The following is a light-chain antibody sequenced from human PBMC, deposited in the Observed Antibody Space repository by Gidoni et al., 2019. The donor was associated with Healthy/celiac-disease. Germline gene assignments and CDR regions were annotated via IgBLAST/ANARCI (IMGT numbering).Light chain of an antibody. CDR3: QQYNNWLT. J-gene: IGKJ4*01. V-gene: IGKV3-15*01. Sequence: EIVMTQSPATLSVSPGERATLSCRASQSVSSNLAWYQQKPGQAPRLLIYGASTRATGIPARFSGSGSGTGFTLTISSLQSEDFAVYYGQQYNNWLTFGGGTKVEIK. CDR2: GAS. CDR1: QSVSSN.